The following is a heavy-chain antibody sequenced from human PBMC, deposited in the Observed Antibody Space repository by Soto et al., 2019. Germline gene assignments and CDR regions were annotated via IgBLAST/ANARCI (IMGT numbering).Heavy chain of an antibody. CDR3: ARNPYVRGNYYFFDP. Sequence: PSGTLALTCSVSGASIRSYFWSWVRQPAGQGLEWIGHIYIRGTTSYNPSLEGRVTLSLDTSKNQVSLVVTSVTAADTAVYYCARNPYVRGNYYFFDPWGPGTSVTGSS. CDR1: GASIRSYF. D-gene: IGHD3-22*01. CDR2: IYIRGTT. J-gene: IGHJ5*02. V-gene: IGHV4-4*07.